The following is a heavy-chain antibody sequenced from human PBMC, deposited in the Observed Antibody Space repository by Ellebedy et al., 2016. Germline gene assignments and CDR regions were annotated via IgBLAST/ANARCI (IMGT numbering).Heavy chain of an antibody. V-gene: IGHV1-3*01. J-gene: IGHJ4*02. CDR2: IDGGSGKT. CDR3: ARGKGLQLWFIYYFDY. Sequence: ASVKVSXKASGYTFTGYPIHWVRQVPGQRFEWMGWIDGGSGKTKYSEKFQGRVTITRDTSASRVYLDLSSLRPEDTAVYYCARGKGLQLWFIYYFDYWGLGTQVTVSS. D-gene: IGHD3-10*01. CDR1: GYTFTGYP.